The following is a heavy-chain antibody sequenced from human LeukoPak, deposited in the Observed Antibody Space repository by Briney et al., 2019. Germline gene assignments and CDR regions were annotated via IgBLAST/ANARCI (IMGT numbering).Heavy chain of an antibody. Sequence: GGSLRLSCAASGFTFSSYGMSWVRQAPGKGLEWVSVIYSGGSTYYADSVKGRFTTSRDNAKNSLYLQMNSLRAEDTAVYYCARGGEYYYLDYWGQGTLVTVSS. V-gene: IGHV3-66*01. CDR1: GFTFSSYG. D-gene: IGHD2/OR15-2a*01. CDR2: IYSGGST. CDR3: ARGGEYYYLDY. J-gene: IGHJ4*02.